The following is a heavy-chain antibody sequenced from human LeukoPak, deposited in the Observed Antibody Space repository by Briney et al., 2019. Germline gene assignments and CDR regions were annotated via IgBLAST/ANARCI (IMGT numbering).Heavy chain of an antibody. D-gene: IGHD3-10*01. CDR2: ISYDGSNK. CDR3: AKDRNRQNYYGSGSSPFDY. V-gene: IGHV3-30*18. Sequence: GGSLRLSCAASGFTFSSYWMSWVRQAPGKGLEWVAVISYDGSNKYSVDSVKGRFTISRDNSKNTLYLQMNSLRAEDTAVYYCAKDRNRQNYYGSGSSPFDYWGQGTLVTVSS. CDR1: GFTFSSYW. J-gene: IGHJ4*02.